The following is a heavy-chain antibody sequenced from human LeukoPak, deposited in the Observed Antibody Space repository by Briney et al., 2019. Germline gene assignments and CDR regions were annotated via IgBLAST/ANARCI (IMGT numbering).Heavy chain of an antibody. CDR3: AKGTSLYCGGDCSPFDY. J-gene: IGHJ4*02. CDR2: ISGSGGST. V-gene: IGHV3-23*01. CDR1: GFTFGSYA. D-gene: IGHD2-21*01. Sequence: GGSLRLSCAASGFTFGSYAMSWVRQAPGKGLEWVSAISGSGGSTYYADSVKGRFTISRDNSKNTLYLQMNSLRAEDTAVYYCAKGTSLYCGGDCSPFDYWGQGTLVTVSS.